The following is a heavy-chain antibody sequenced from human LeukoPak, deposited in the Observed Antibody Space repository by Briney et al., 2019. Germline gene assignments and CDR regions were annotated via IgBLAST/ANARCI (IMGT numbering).Heavy chain of an antibody. J-gene: IGHJ4*02. V-gene: IGHV4-39*01. CDR3: ARPIAAAGLFDY. Sequence: SETLSLTCTVSGGSISSSSYYWGWIRQPPGKGLEWFVSIYYSGSTYYNPSLKRRVTTSVDTSKNQFTLKLSAVTAADTAVYYCARPIAAAGLFDYWGQGTLVTVSS. CDR2: IYYSGST. CDR1: GGSISSSSYY. D-gene: IGHD6-13*01.